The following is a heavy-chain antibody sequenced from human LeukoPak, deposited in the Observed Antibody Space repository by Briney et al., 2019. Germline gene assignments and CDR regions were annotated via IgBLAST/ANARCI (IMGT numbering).Heavy chain of an antibody. V-gene: IGHV4-34*01. CDR3: ARLKASATWGYCSGGSCYIDY. J-gene: IGHJ4*02. D-gene: IGHD2-15*01. Sequence: PGGSLRLSCAVSGFTFSTYSMNWVRQPPGKGLEWIGEINHSGSTNYNPSLKSRVTISVDTSKNQFSLKLSSVTAADTAVYYCARLKASATWGYCSGGSCYIDYWGQGTLVTVSS. CDR1: GFTFSTYS. CDR2: INHSGST.